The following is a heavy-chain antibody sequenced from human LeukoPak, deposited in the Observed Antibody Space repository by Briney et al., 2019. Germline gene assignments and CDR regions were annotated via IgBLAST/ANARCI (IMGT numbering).Heavy chain of an antibody. D-gene: IGHD3-22*01. CDR2: ISYDGSNK. Sequence: GGSLRLSCGASGFTFSSYAMHWVRQAPGKGLEWVAVISYDGSNKYYADSVKGRFTISRDNSKNTLYLQMNSLRAEDTAVYYCARGGTYYDSSGYSNWGQGTLVTVSS. CDR3: ARGGTYYDSSGYSN. J-gene: IGHJ4*02. CDR1: GFTFSSYA. V-gene: IGHV3-30*04.